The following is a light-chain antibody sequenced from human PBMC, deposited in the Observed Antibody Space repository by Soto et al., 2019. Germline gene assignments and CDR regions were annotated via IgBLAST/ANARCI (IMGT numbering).Light chain of an antibody. CDR1: SGHSSYA. J-gene: IGLJ1*01. Sequence: QPVLTQSLSASASLGASVKLTCTLSSGHSSYAIAWHQQQPEKGPRYLMKLTSDGSHYKGGGIPDRFSGSSSGAERYLTISSLQSEDEADYYCQTWGTGIQVFGTGTKLTVL. CDR2: LTSDGSH. CDR3: QTWGTGIQV. V-gene: IGLV4-69*01.